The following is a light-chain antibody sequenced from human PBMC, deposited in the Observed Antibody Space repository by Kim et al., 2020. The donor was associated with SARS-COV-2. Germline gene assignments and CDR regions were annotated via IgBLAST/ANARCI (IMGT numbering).Light chain of an antibody. Sequence: ASVEDRVTITCRASQSISIWLAWYEQKLGKAPKLLIYKASILESGVPSRFSGSGSGTELSLTISSLQPDDFATYYCQQYKTEPWTFGQGTKVDIK. CDR3: QQYKTEPWT. CDR1: QSISIW. CDR2: KAS. V-gene: IGKV1-5*03. J-gene: IGKJ1*01.